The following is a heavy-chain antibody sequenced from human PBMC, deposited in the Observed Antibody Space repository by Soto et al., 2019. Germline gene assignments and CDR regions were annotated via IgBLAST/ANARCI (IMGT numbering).Heavy chain of an antibody. V-gene: IGHV3-7*05. J-gene: IGHJ6*02. CDR3: ARVRNEIYYGMDV. Sequence: EVQLVESGGGLVQPGGSLRLSCVASGFTFRTYWMAWVRQAPEKGLEWVANIKYDESEKYYVDSVKGRFTVSRDNARNSLFVQMNSLRAEDTAVYYCARVRNEIYYGMDVWGQGTTVTVSS. D-gene: IGHD1-1*01. CDR1: GFTFRTYW. CDR2: IKYDESEK.